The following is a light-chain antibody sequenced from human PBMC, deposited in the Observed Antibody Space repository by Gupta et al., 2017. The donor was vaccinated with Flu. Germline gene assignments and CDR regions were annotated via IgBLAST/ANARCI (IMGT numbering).Light chain of an antibody. CDR1: QGISNY. CDR3: QKYNSAPQT. J-gene: IGKJ1*01. CDR2: AAS. Sequence: DIQMTQSPSSLSASVGDRVTITCRASQGISNYLAWYQQKPGKVPKLLIYAASTLQSGVPYRFSGSGSGTDFTITISSLQPEDVATYYCQKYNSAPQTFGQGTKVEIK. V-gene: IGKV1-27*01.